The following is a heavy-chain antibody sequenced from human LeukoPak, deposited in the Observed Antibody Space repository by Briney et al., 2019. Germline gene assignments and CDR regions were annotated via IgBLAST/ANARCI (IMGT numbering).Heavy chain of an antibody. V-gene: IGHV3-11*03. CDR3: ARHYDILTGYAN. J-gene: IGHJ4*02. CDR1: GFTFSDYY. CDR2: ISSSSSYT. Sequence: GGSLRLSCAAPGFTFSDYYMSWIRQAPGKGLEWVSYISSSSSYTNYADSVKGRFTISRDNAKNSLYLQMNSLRAEDTAVYYCARHYDILTGYANWGQGTLVTVSS. D-gene: IGHD3-9*01.